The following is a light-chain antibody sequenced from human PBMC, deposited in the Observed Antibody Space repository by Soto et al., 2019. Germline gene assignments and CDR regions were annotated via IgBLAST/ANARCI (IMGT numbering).Light chain of an antibody. V-gene: IGLV2-23*01. CDR2: EGT. CDR1: NNL. Sequence: QSFLTQPASVSGSPVQSITISCTGTNNLVSWYQQHPGKAPKGVVYEGTKRPSGVSNRFSGSNSGGTASLTISGLQAKDEASYFCRAYVGAXSYVVGPGTKVXV. CDR3: RAYVGAXSYV. J-gene: IGLJ1*01.